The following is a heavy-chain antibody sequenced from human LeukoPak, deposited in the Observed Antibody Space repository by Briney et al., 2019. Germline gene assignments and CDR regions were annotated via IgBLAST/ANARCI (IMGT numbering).Heavy chain of an antibody. CDR3: AKELVTASGPLEYFQH. CDR1: GGTFTSYA. CDR2: IIPILGIA. D-gene: IGHD2-21*02. V-gene: IGHV1-69*04. Sequence: GASVKVSCKASGGTFTSYAISWVRQAPGQGLEWMGRIIPILGIANYAQKFQGRVTITADKSTSTAYMELSSLRSEDTAVYYCAKELVTASGPLEYFQHWGQGTLVTVSS. J-gene: IGHJ1*01.